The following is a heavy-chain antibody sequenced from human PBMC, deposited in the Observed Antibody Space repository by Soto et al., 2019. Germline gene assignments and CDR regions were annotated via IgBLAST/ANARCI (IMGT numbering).Heavy chain of an antibody. CDR2: IYYSGNI. D-gene: IGHD1-1*01. Sequence: SETLSLTCTVSGGSISNRYYYWGWVRQPPGKGLEWIGGIYYSGNILYNPSLKSRVTLSLDTSKNQFSLNLRSVTATDTAVYYCARGGTGTTRGVDYWGQGTLVTVSS. CDR1: GGSISNRYYY. CDR3: ARGGTGTTRGVDY. J-gene: IGHJ4*02. V-gene: IGHV4-39*01.